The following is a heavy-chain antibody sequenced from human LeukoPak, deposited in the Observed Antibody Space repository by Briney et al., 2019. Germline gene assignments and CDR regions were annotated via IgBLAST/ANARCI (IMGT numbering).Heavy chain of an antibody. J-gene: IGHJ4*02. CDR1: GGSISSYY. D-gene: IGHD5/OR15-5a*01. Sequence: SETLSLTCTVSGGSISSYYWNWIRQPAGKGLEWVGRIYTSGSTNYNPSLKSRVSMSVDTSKNQFSLKLSSVTAADTAVYYCARESTGNPFDYWGQGTLVTVSS. CDR2: IYTSGST. CDR3: ARESTGNPFDY. V-gene: IGHV4-4*07.